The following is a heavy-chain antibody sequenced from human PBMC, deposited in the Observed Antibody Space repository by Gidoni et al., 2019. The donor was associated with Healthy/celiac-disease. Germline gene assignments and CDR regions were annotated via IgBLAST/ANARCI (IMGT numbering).Heavy chain of an antibody. CDR2: ISSSSSYI. V-gene: IGHV3-21*01. J-gene: IGHJ4*02. Sequence: EVQLVESGGGLVKPGGSLRLSCAASGFTFSSYSMNWVRQAPGKGLEWVSSISSSSSYIYYADSVKGRFTISKDNAKNSLYLQMNSLRAEDTAVYYCARDLAVGATQPWGQGTLVTVSS. CDR1: GFTFSSYS. D-gene: IGHD1-26*01. CDR3: ARDLAVGATQP.